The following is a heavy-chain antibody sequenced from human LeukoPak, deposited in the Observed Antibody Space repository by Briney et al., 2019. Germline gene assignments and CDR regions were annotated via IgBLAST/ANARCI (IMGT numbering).Heavy chain of an antibody. Sequence: ASVKVSCKASGYTFTSYDINWVRQATGQGLEWMGWMNPNSGNTGYAQKFQGRVTMTRNTSISTAYMELSSLRSEDTAVYYCARGGVRGFLEWLSYYYYYYMDVWGKGTTVTVSS. CDR2: MNPNSGNT. D-gene: IGHD3-3*01. CDR1: GYTFTSYD. CDR3: ARGGVRGFLEWLSYYYYYYMDV. V-gene: IGHV1-8*01. J-gene: IGHJ6*03.